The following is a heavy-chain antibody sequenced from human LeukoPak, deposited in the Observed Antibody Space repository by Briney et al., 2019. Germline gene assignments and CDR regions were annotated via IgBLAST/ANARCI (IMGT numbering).Heavy chain of an antibody. V-gene: IGHV4-34*01. CDR3: ARGGGGWLQSTEDY. D-gene: IGHD5-24*01. CDR2: INHSGST. CDR1: GGPFSGYY. Sequence: SETLSLTCAVYGGPFSGYYWSWIRQPPGKGLEWIGEINHSGSTNYNPSLKSRVTISVDTSKNQFSLKLSSVTAADTAVYYCARGGGGWLQSTEDYWGQGTLVTVSS. J-gene: IGHJ4*02.